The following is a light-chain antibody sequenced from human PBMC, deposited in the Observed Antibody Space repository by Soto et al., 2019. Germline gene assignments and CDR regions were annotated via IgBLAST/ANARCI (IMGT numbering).Light chain of an antibody. CDR3: QVWYSSSDHGV. J-gene: IGLJ3*02. CDR1: NIGSKS. V-gene: IGLV3-21*04. Sequence: SYELTQPPSVSVAPGKTARITCGGHNIGSKSVHWYQQKPGQAPVLVIYYDSDRPSGIPERFSGSNAGNTATLTISRVEAGDEADYYCQVWYSSSDHGVFGGGTKLTVL. CDR2: YDS.